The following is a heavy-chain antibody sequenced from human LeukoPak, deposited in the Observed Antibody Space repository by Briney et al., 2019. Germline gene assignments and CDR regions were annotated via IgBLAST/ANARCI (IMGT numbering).Heavy chain of an antibody. CDR1: GFTFSSYS. CDR3: AKGSRDGYNYYFDH. V-gene: IGHV3-48*01. Sequence: GGSLRLSCAASGFTFSSYSMNWVRQAPGKGLEWVSYISSSSSTIYYADSVKGRFTISRDNAKNSLYLQMNSLRAEDTAIYYCAKGSRDGYNYYFDHWGQGTLVTVSS. J-gene: IGHJ4*02. CDR2: ISSSSSTI. D-gene: IGHD5-12*01.